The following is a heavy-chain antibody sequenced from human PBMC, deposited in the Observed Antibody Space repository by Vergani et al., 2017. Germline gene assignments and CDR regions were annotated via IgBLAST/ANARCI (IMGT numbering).Heavy chain of an antibody. CDR1: GYTFTGYY. CDR3: ARDGTDIFVSSSDYSHLLYY. Sequence: QVQVVQSGAEVKKPGASVKVSCKASGYTFTGYYMHWVRQAPGQGLEWMGWINPNSGGTNYAQKFQGRVTMTRDTSISTAYMELSRLRSDDTAVYFCARDGTDIFVSSSDYSHLLYYWGQGILVTVSS. J-gene: IGHJ4*02. D-gene: IGHD3-22*01. CDR2: INPNSGGT. V-gene: IGHV1-2*02.